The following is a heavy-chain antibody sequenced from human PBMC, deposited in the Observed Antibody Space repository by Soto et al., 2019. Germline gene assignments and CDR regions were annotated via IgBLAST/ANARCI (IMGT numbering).Heavy chain of an antibody. D-gene: IGHD3-10*01. CDR3: VFQGFGALHGLVYV. J-gene: IGHJ6*02. CDR1: GGSISRCS. V-gene: IGHV4-59*08. CDR2: VHDSWGS. Sequence: SQARSLTWTGSGGSISRCSWSSCRQPPGKELEWIGYVHDSWGSHYNPSLTSRVAISLDTSKSQFSLKLTSVTATDTAVYYCVFQGFGALHGLVYVCGQGTTVTVSS.